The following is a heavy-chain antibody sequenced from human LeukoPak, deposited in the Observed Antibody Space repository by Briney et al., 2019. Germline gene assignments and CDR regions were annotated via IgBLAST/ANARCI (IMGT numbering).Heavy chain of an antibody. CDR2: IDTNTGNP. CDR3: ARNFASDSSLIDH. D-gene: IGHD2-21*01. CDR1: GYTFNSFV. V-gene: IGHV7-4-1*02. J-gene: IGHJ4*02. Sequence: ASVKVSCKTSGYTFNSFVMNWVRQAPGQGLEWMGWIDTNTGNPTYVQRFTGRFVFSVDASVNTAYLQISSLKAEDTAVYYCARNFASDSSLIDHWGQGTLVTVSS.